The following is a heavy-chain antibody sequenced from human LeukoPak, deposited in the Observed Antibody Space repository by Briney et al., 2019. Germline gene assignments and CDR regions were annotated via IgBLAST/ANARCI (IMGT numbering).Heavy chain of an antibody. J-gene: IGHJ4*02. V-gene: IGHV4-4*07. CDR1: GGSFSSYY. CDR2: IYTSGST. CDR3: ARDSNNPKYYFDY. D-gene: IGHD1/OR15-1a*01. Sequence: SETLSLTCTVSGGSFSSYYWSWIRQPAGKGLEWIGRIYTSGSTNYNPSLKSRVTISVDKSKNQFSLKLSSVTAADTAVYYCARDSNNPKYYFDYWGQGTLVTVSS.